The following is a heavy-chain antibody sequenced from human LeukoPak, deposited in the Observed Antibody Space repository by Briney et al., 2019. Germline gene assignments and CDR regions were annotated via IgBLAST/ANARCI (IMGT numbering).Heavy chain of an antibody. J-gene: IGHJ4*02. V-gene: IGHV1-69*01. CDR2: IIPIFGTA. CDR1: GGTFSSYA. Sequence: ASVKVSCKASGGTFSSYAISWVRQAPGQGLEWMGGIIPIFGTANYAQKFQGRVTITADESTSTAYMELSSLRSEDTAVYYCASGGPGVIYYDSSGYYLYYFDYWGKGTLVTVSS. D-gene: IGHD3-22*01. CDR3: ASGGPGVIYYDSSGYYLYYFDY.